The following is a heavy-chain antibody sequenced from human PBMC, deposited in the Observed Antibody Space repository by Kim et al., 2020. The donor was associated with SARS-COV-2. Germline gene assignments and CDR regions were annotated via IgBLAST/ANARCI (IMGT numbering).Heavy chain of an antibody. CDR1: GGSVSSGSYY. D-gene: IGHD3-22*01. Sequence: SETLSLTCTVSGGSVSSGSYYWSWIRQPPGKGLEWIGYIYYSGSTNCNPSLKSRVTISVDTSKNQFSLKLSSVTASDTAVYYCARVWGTMIVVVTRDAFDIWGQGTMLTVSS. CDR3: ARVWGTMIVVVTRDAFDI. V-gene: IGHV4-61*01. J-gene: IGHJ3*02. CDR2: IYYSGST.